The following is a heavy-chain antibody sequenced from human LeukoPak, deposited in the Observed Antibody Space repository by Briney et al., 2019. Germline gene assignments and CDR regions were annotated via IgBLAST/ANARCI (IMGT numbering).Heavy chain of an antibody. CDR3: AGRTVTPYYHDSSGFHLQY. CDR2: IYSGGNT. V-gene: IGHV3-53*01. D-gene: IGHD3-22*01. CDR1: GFTVSSNY. Sequence: GGSLRLSCAASGFTVSSNYMSWVRQAPGKGLQWVSVIYSGGNTYYADFVKGRFTISRDNSKNTLYLQMNSLRAEDTAVYYCAGRTVTPYYHDSSGFHLQYWGQGTLVTVSS. J-gene: IGHJ1*01.